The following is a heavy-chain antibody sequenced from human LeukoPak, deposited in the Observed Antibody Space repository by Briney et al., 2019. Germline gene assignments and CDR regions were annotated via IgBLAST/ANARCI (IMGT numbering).Heavy chain of an antibody. V-gene: IGHV1-2*02. Sequence: ASVKVSCKASGYTFTGYYMHWVRQAPGQGLEWIGWINPNSGGTNYAQKFQGRVTMTRDTSISTAYMELSRLRSDDTAVYYCARDSGYGEDAFDIWGQGTMVTVSS. CDR1: GYTFTGYY. D-gene: IGHD5-12*01. CDR3: ARDSGYGEDAFDI. CDR2: INPNSGGT. J-gene: IGHJ3*02.